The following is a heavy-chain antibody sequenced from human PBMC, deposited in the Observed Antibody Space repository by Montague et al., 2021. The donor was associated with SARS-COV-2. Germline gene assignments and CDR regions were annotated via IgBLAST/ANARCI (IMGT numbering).Heavy chain of an antibody. CDR3: ARILVAAAGSPFDP. Sequence: PALVKPTQTLTLTCTFSGFSLSTSGMCVSWIRQPPGKALEWLARIDRDDDKYYSTSLKTRLTISKDTSKNQVVLTMTNMDPVDTATYYCARILVAAAGSPFDPGGQGTLVTVSS. CDR2: IDRDDDK. D-gene: IGHD6-13*01. V-gene: IGHV2-70*11. J-gene: IGHJ5*02. CDR1: GFSLSTSGMC.